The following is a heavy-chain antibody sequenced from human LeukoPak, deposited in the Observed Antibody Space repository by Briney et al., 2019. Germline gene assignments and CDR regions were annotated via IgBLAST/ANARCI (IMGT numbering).Heavy chain of an antibody. CDR1: GFAFSSYA. Sequence: GGSLRLSCAASGFAFSSYAMHWVRQAPGKGLEWVAIISYDGIIEDYSDSVKGRFTISRDNFKNTLFLQMNSLRDEDTAVYYCAKDFLIDPLWGQGTLVTVSS. CDR3: AKDFLIDPL. V-gene: IGHV3-30*04. D-gene: IGHD2-21*01. J-gene: IGHJ4*02. CDR2: ISYDGIIE.